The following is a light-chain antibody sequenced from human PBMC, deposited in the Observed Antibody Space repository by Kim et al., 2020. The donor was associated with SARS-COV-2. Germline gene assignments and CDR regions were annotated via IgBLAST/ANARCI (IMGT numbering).Light chain of an antibody. Sequence: SVSPGQTASITCSGDRLGHKYVCWYRHKPGQSPEVVIYQDTQRPSGIPERFSGYNSGNTATLTISGTQDVDEADYYCQAWDSSTVVFGGGTQLTVL. CDR3: QAWDSSTVV. V-gene: IGLV3-1*01. CDR1: RLGHKY. CDR2: QDT. J-gene: IGLJ2*01.